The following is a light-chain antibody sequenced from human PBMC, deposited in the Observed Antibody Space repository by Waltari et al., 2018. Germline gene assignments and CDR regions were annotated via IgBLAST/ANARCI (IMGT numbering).Light chain of an antibody. Sequence: QSALTQPRSVSGSPGQSVTISCTGTSRDVGHYDFVSWYQHHPDKAPKLIIYDVNKRPSGVPDRFSGSKSDNTASLTISGLQAEDEADYYCCSYAGTYINYVFGSGTTVTVL. V-gene: IGLV2-11*01. J-gene: IGLJ1*01. CDR2: DVN. CDR3: CSYAGTYINYV. CDR1: SRDVGHYDF.